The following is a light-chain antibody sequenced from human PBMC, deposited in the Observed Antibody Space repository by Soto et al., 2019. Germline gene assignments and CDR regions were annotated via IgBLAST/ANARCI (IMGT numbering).Light chain of an antibody. CDR1: QGIAGS. V-gene: IGKV1-9*01. J-gene: IGKJ5*01. Sequence: DIQLTQSPSFLSASVGDRVTITCRASQGIAGSLAWYQQKPGRAPKLLIYDASTLESGVPSRFSGSGSETEFTLTISRLQPDDFATYFCHSRAFGQGTRLDIK. CDR3: HSRA. CDR2: DAS.